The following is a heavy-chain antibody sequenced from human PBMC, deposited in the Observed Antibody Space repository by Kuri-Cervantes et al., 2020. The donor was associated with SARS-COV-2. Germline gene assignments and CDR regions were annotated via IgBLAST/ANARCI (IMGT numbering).Heavy chain of an antibody. CDR2: ISYDGSNK. Sequence: LFLTCAASGFTFSSYAMHWVRQAPGKGLEWVAVISYDGSNKYYADSVKGRFTISRDNSKNTLYLQMNSLRAEDTAVYYCARDLGVVVPAIDYGMDVWGQGTTVTVSS. CDR1: GFTFSSYA. CDR3: ARDLGVVVPAIDYGMDV. D-gene: IGHD2-2*01. J-gene: IGHJ6*02. V-gene: IGHV3-30-3*01.